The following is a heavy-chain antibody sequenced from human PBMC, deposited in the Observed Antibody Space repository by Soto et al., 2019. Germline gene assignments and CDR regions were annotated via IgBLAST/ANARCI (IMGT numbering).Heavy chain of an antibody. Sequence: SGPTLVNPTQTLTLTCTLSGFSLTTRSMCVSWIRQSPGKALEWLALIDWDGDTYYSTSLKTRLTISRDTSTNQVVLTMTKLDTADTATYFCARSLNYDFWTGYFFDFWGQGALVTVSS. V-gene: IGHV2-70*01. CDR1: GFSLTTRSMC. CDR3: ARSLNYDFWTGYFFDF. D-gene: IGHD3-3*01. J-gene: IGHJ4*02. CDR2: IDWDGDT.